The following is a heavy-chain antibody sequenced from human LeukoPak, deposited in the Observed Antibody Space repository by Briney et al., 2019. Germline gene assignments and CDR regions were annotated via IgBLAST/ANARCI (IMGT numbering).Heavy chain of an antibody. D-gene: IGHD5-18*01. V-gene: IGHV4-59*08. Sequence: SETLSLTCTVSGGSISNYYWNWIRQPPGKGLEWIGYIHYSGSTNYNPSLKSRVTMSLDTSKNQLSLKLSSVTAADTAAYHCASGHSSGHYFDYWGQGILVTVSS. CDR1: GGSISNYY. CDR3: ASGHSSGHYFDY. J-gene: IGHJ4*02. CDR2: IHYSGST.